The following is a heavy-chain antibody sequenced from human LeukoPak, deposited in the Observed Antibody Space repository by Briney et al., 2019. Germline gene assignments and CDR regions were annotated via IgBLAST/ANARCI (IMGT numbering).Heavy chain of an antibody. J-gene: IGHJ4*02. D-gene: IGHD3-10*01. V-gene: IGHV3-30*18. CDR3: AKDQDGSGSYYNRGIDY. CDR1: GFTFSSYG. Sequence: GGSLRLSCAASGFTFSSYGMHWVRQAPGKGLEWVAVISYDGSNKYYADSVKGRFTISRDNSKNTLYLQMNSLRAEDTAVYYCAKDQDGSGSYYNRGIDYWGQGTLVTVSS. CDR2: ISYDGSNK.